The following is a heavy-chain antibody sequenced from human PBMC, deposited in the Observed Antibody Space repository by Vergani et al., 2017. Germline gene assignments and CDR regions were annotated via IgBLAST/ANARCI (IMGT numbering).Heavy chain of an antibody. CDR2: ISYDGSNK. CDR1: GFTFSSYG. J-gene: IGHJ4*02. Sequence: QVQLVESGGGVVQPGRSLRLSCAASGFTFSSYGMHWVRQAPGKGLEWVAVISYDGSNKYYADSVKGRFTISRDNSKNTLYLQMNSLRAEDTAVYYCARDVLGGYYDTRGVDYWGQGTLVTVSS. V-gene: IGHV3-30*03. D-gene: IGHD3-22*01. CDR3: ARDVLGGYYDTRGVDY.